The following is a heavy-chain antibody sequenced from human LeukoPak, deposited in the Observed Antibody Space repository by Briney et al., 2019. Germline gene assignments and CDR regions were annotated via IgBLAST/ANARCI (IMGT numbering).Heavy chain of an antibody. CDR3: ALNSGYGSGSYYTVPIDY. Sequence: GGSLRLSCAASGFTFGSYAMTWVRQAPGRGLEWISALTGSGDSTYYANSVKGRFTISRDNSKSTLYLQMNSLRAEDTAVYYCALNSGYGSGSYYTVPIDYWGQGTLVTVSS. CDR1: GFTFGSYA. CDR2: LTGSGDST. J-gene: IGHJ4*02. V-gene: IGHV3-23*01. D-gene: IGHD3-10*01.